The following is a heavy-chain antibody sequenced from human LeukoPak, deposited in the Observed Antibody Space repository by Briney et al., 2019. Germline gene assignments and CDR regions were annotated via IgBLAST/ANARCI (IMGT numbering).Heavy chain of an antibody. V-gene: IGHV4-38-2*02. CDR2: IYHSGST. CDR1: GGSISSGYY. CDR3: ARDSWELLILDY. J-gene: IGHJ4*02. Sequence: PSETLSLTCAVSGGSISSGYYWGWIRQPPGKGLEWIGSIYHSGSTYYNPSLKSRVTISVDTSKNQFSLKLSSVTAADTAVYYCARDSWELLILDYWGQGTLVTVSS. D-gene: IGHD1-26*01.